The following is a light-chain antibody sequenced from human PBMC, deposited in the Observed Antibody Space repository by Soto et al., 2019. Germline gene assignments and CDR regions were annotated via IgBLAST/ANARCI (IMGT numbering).Light chain of an antibody. V-gene: IGKV3-11*01. CDR3: QQRNTWPPWT. CDR1: QSVSSY. Sequence: EIVLTQSPATLPLSPGERATLSCRASQSVSSYLAWYQQKPGQAPRLVIYDASNRATGIPARFSGSGSGTDFTLTISSLDPEDFAIYYCQQRNTWPPWTFGQGTKVEFK. CDR2: DAS. J-gene: IGKJ1*01.